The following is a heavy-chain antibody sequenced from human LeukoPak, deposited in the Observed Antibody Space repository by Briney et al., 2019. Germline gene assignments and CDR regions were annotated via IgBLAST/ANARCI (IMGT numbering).Heavy chain of an antibody. CDR3: ARAAWYYDSSGYYFSGPVDY. V-gene: IGHV4-59*01. J-gene: IGHJ4*02. D-gene: IGHD3-22*01. CDR1: GGSISSYY. CDR2: IFYSGST. Sequence: SETPSLTCTVSGGSISSYYWSWIRQPPGKGLEWIGYIFYSGSTSYNPSLKSRVTISVDTSKNQFSLKLSSVTAADTAVYYCARAAWYYDSSGYYFSGPVDYWGQGTLVTVSS.